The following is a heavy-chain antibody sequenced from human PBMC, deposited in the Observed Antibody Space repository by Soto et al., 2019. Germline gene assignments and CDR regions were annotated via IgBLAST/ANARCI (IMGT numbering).Heavy chain of an antibody. Sequence: SETLSLTCAVYGGSFSGYYWSWIRQPPGKGLEWIGEINHSGSTNYNPSLKSRVTISVDTSKNQFSLKLSSVTAADTAVYYCARIGFGSWYNQYYFDYWSQGTLVTVSS. CDR3: ARIGFGSWYNQYYFDY. J-gene: IGHJ4*02. D-gene: IGHD6-13*01. CDR1: GGSFSGYY. V-gene: IGHV4-34*01. CDR2: INHSGST.